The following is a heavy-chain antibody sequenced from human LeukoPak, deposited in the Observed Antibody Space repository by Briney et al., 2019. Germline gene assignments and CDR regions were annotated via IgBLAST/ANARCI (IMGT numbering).Heavy chain of an antibody. CDR3: AKGLAVRGGKIPFDY. Sequence: GGSLRLPCAASGFTFSSYAMSWVRQAPGKGLEWVSAISGSGGSTYYADSVKGRFTISRDNSKNTLYLQMNSLRAEDTAVYYCAKGLAVRGGKIPFDYWGQGTLVTVSS. D-gene: IGHD3-10*01. CDR2: ISGSGGST. CDR1: GFTFSSYA. V-gene: IGHV3-23*01. J-gene: IGHJ4*02.